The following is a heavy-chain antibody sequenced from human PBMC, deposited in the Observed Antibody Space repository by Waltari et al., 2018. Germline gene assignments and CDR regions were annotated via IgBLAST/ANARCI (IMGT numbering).Heavy chain of an antibody. V-gene: IGHV1-69*05. CDR2: IIPIFGTA. CDR1: GYTFTSYG. D-gene: IGHD6-19*01. CDR3: ASLTAVAAEGGY. Sequence: QVQLVQSGAEVKKPGASVKVSCKASGYTFTSYGISWVRQAPGQGLEWMGGIIPIFGTANYAQKFQGRVTITTDESTSTAYMELSSLRSEDTAVYYCASLTAVAAEGGYWGQGTLVTVSS. J-gene: IGHJ4*02.